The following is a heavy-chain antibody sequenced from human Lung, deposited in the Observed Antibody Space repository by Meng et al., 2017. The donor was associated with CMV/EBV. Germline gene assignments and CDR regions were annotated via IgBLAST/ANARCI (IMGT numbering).Heavy chain of an antibody. CDR3: ARADYYNLMDV. Sequence: SXTLSLXCTVSGGSIDSDNYYWSWIRQPPGKGLEWIGYIYYSGSSFYNPSLKSRVTISLNMSKNQFSLYLSSVTAADTAVYYCARADYYNLMDVLGQGTTVTVSS. CDR2: IYYSGSS. J-gene: IGHJ6*02. V-gene: IGHV4-30-4*02. CDR1: GGSIDSDNYY.